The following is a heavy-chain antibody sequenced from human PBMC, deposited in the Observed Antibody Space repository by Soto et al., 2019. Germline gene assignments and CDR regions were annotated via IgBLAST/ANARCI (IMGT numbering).Heavy chain of an antibody. V-gene: IGHV4-39*01. D-gene: IGHD1-26*01. CDR2: FYYSGTT. J-gene: IGHJ4*02. CDR1: GGSISSRSYH. Sequence: QLQLQESGPGLVKSSETLSLTCTVSGGSISSRSYHWGWIRQPPGKGLEWIGSFYYSGTTYYNPSLKSRVTMSVDTSKNQFSLKLNSVTATDTAVYYCVSRVGATPPPFWGQGTLVIVSS. CDR3: VSRVGATPPPF.